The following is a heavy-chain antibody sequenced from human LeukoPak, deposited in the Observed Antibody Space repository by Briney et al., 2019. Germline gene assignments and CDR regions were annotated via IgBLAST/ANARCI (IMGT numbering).Heavy chain of an antibody. CDR2: IYHSGST. D-gene: IGHD1-1*01. CDR3: ARSFWGTTAISYFDY. J-gene: IGHJ4*02. V-gene: IGHV4-4*02. Sequence: PSETLSLTCTVSGGSISNRNWWSWVRQSPGKGLEWIGEIYHSGSTNYNPSLKSRVTMSVDKSKKQFSLNLSSVTAADTAVYYCARSFWGTTAISYFDYWGQGTLVTVSS. CDR1: GGSISNRNW.